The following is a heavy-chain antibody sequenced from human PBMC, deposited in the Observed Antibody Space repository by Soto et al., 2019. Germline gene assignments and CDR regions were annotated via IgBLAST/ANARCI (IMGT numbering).Heavy chain of an antibody. V-gene: IGHV4-4*02. D-gene: IGHD3-10*02. Sequence: QVQLQESGPGLVKPSGTLSLTCAVSGGSISSSNWWSWVRQPPGKGLEWIGEIYHSGSTNYNPSLKSRVTMSVGKSKSQCSLKLSSVTAAATAVYYCATSEFSYVRSQDAFDIWGQGTMVTVSS. CDR3: ATSEFSYVRSQDAFDI. J-gene: IGHJ3*02. CDR1: GGSISSSNW. CDR2: IYHSGST.